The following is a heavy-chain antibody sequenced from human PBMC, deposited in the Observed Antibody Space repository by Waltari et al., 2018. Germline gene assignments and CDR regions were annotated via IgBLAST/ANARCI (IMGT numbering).Heavy chain of an antibody. J-gene: IGHJ4*02. Sequence: QLQLQESGPGLVKPSETLSLTCTVSGDSISNDNYPWAWVRQPPGKGLEWIGSIYYNGNTYYSPSLKSRVTISVDTSKNQFSLRLSSVTAADTAVYYCTTEYSSSSAYWGQGTLVTVSS. CDR3: TTEYSSSSAY. CDR2: IYYNGNT. V-gene: IGHV4-39*02. CDR1: GDSISNDNYP. D-gene: IGHD6-6*01.